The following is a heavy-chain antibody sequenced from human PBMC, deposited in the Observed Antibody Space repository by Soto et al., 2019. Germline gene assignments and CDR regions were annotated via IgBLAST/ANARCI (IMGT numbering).Heavy chain of an antibody. V-gene: IGHV1-3*01. D-gene: IGHD3-22*01. CDR1: GYTFTSYA. Sequence: ASVKVSCKASGYTFTSYAMHWVRQAPGQRLEWMGWINAGNGNTKYSQKFQERVTITRDMSTSTAYMQLSSLRSEDTAVYYCAAVPYYYDSSAYYFDYWGQGTLVTVSS. CDR3: AAVPYYYDSSAYYFDY. CDR2: INAGNGNT. J-gene: IGHJ4*02.